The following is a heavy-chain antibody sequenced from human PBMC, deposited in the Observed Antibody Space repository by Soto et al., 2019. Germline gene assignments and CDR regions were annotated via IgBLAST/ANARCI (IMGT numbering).Heavy chain of an antibody. D-gene: IGHD1-26*01. CDR3: ASSGIYGNNDY. V-gene: IGHV3-11*06. Sequence: QVQLVESGGGLVKPGGSLRLSCAASGFTFSDYYMSWIRQAPGKGLEWVSYISSSSSYTNYADSVKGRFTISRDNAKNSLYLKMNSLRAEDTAVYYCASSGIYGNNDYWGQGTLVTVSS. CDR1: GFTFSDYY. J-gene: IGHJ4*02. CDR2: ISSSSSYT.